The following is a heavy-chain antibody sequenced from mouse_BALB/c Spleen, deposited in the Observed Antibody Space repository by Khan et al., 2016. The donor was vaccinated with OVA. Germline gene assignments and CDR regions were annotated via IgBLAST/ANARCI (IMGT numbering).Heavy chain of an antibody. J-gene: IGHJ4*01. CDR1: GYIFTNYW. V-gene: IGHV1-76*01. Sequence: QVQLQQSGAELVRPGASVKLSCKTFGYIFTNYWIHWVKQRSGQGLEWIARIYPGTGSTYSNEKFKGKATLTADKSSSTAYMQLSSLKSEDSAVXYCASGAITSHAMDSWGQGTSVTVSS. CDR2: IYPGTGST. CDR3: ASGAITSHAMDS. D-gene: IGHD1-1*01.